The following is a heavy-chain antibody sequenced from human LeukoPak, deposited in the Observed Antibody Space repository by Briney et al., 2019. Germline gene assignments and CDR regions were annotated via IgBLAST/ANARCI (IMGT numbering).Heavy chain of an antibody. D-gene: IGHD6-13*01. CDR1: GYSFTNYW. Sequence: GESLKISCKGSGYSFTNYWIGWVRQMPGKALEWMGIIYSGDSDTRYSPSFQGHVTISADKSISTAYLHWSSPEASDTAMYYCASSSSSWYLFDYWGQGTLVTVSS. CDR2: IYSGDSDT. CDR3: ASSSSSWYLFDY. V-gene: IGHV5-51*01. J-gene: IGHJ4*02.